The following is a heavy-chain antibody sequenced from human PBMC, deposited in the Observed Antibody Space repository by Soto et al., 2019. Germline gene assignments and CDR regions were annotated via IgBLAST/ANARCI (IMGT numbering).Heavy chain of an antibody. D-gene: IGHD4-17*01. CDR3: AKRTNHGDYVFDY. CDR1: GFTFSSYA. Sequence: GGSLRLSCAASGFTFSSYAMSWVRQAPGKGLECVSAISGSGGSTYYADSVKGRFTISRDNSKNTLYLRMNSLRAEDTAVYYCAKRTNHGDYVFDYWGQGTLVTVYS. CDR2: ISGSGGST. J-gene: IGHJ4*02. V-gene: IGHV3-23*01.